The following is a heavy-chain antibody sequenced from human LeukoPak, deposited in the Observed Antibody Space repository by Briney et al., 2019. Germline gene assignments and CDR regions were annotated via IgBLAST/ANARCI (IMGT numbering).Heavy chain of an antibody. Sequence: HPGGSLRLSCAASGFTFSSYSMSWVRQAPGKGLEWVSDISGSGCSTYYADSVKGRFTISRDNSKNTLYLQMNSLRAEDTAVYYCAKLVDLLSFDPWGQGTLVTVSS. CDR1: GFTFSSYS. V-gene: IGHV3-23*01. CDR2: ISGSGCST. CDR3: AKLVDLLSFDP. D-gene: IGHD2/OR15-2a*01. J-gene: IGHJ5*02.